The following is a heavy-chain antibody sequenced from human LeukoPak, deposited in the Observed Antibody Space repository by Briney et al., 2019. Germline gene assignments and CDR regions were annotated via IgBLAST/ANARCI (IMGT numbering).Heavy chain of an antibody. Sequence: SETLSLTCTVSGGSISSSSYYWGWIRQPPGKGLEWIGSIYYSGSTYYNPSLKSRVTISVDTSKNQFSLKLSSVTAADTAVYYCARGGYYGYVWGSYRTHYFDYWGQGTLVTVSS. D-gene: IGHD3-16*02. CDR3: ARGGYYGYVWGSYRTHYFDY. V-gene: IGHV4-39*01. CDR1: GGSISSSSYY. J-gene: IGHJ4*02. CDR2: IYYSGST.